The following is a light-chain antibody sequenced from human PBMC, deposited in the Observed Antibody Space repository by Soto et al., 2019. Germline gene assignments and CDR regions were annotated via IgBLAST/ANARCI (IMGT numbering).Light chain of an antibody. CDR2: KAS. J-gene: IGKJ1*01. CDR1: QTISSW. Sequence: DIQMTQSPSTLSGSVGDRVTITCRASQTISSWLAWNQQKRGKAPKLLIYKASTLKRGVPSRFSGSGSGTEFTLTISTLQPDDFATYYCQHYNSYSEAFGQGTKVELK. CDR3: QHYNSYSEA. V-gene: IGKV1-5*03.